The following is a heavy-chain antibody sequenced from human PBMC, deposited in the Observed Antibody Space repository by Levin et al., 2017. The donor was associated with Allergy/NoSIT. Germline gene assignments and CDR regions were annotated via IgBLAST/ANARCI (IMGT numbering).Heavy chain of an antibody. V-gene: IGHV4-31*03. D-gene: IGHD2-2*01. CDR3: ARDLGYCSSTSCYPAAFDI. CDR1: GGSIRSGGYY. Sequence: SQTLSLTCTVSGGSIRSGGYYWSWIRQHPGKGLEWIGYIYYSGSTYYNPSLKSRVTISVDTSKNQFSLKLSSVTAADTAVYYCARDLGYCSSTSCYPAAFDIWGQGTMVTVSS. CDR2: IYYSGST. J-gene: IGHJ3*02.